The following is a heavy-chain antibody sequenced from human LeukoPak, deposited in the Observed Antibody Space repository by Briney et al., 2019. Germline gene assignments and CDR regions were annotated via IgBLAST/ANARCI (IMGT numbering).Heavy chain of an antibody. CDR1: GFTFSSYS. Sequence: PGGSLRLSCAASGFTFSSYSMNWVRQAPGEGLEWVSYISSSSSTIYYADSVKGRFTISRDNAKNSLYLQMNSLRAEDTAVYHCARGSVIAIPGYWGQGTLVTVSS. V-gene: IGHV3-48*01. J-gene: IGHJ4*02. D-gene: IGHD2-21*01. CDR3: ARGSVIAIPGY. CDR2: ISSSSSTI.